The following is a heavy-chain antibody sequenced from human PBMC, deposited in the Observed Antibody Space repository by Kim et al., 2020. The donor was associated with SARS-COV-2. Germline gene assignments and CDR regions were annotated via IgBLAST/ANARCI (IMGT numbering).Heavy chain of an antibody. D-gene: IGHD6-19*01. CDR2: IYWDDDK. V-gene: IGHV2-5*02. J-gene: IGHJ5*02. CDR1: GFSLSTSGVG. CDR3: ARRQASGWYGDWFDP. Sequence: SGPTLVNPTQTLTLTCTFSGFSLSTSGVGVGWIRQPPGKALEWLALIYWDDDKRYSPSLKSRLTITKDTPKNQVVLTMTNMDPVDTATYYCARRQASGWYGDWFDPWGQGTLVTVSS.